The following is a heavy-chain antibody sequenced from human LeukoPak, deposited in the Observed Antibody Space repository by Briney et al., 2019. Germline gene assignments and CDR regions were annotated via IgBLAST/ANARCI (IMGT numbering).Heavy chain of an antibody. Sequence: GGSLRLSCAASGFTFSSYSMNWVRQAPGKGLEWVSYISSSSSTIYYADSVKGRFTISRDNAKNTLYLQMNSLRAEDTAVYYCAREFDRGYSYGSFDYWGQGTLVTVSS. J-gene: IGHJ4*02. CDR1: GFTFSSYS. V-gene: IGHV3-48*01. CDR3: AREFDRGYSYGSFDY. D-gene: IGHD5-18*01. CDR2: ISSSSSTI.